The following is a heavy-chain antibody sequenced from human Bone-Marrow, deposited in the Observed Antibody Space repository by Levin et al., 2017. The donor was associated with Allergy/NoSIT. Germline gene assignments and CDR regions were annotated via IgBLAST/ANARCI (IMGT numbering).Heavy chain of an antibody. J-gene: IGHJ4*02. Sequence: GGSLRLSCAASGFTFSSYWMSWVRQAPGKGLEWVANIKQDGSEKYYVDSVKGRFTISRDNAKNSLYLQMNSLRAEDTAVYYCAREGIAAAWGVDYWGQGTLVTVSS. CDR2: IKQDGSEK. V-gene: IGHV3-7*01. CDR1: GFTFSSYW. D-gene: IGHD6-13*01. CDR3: AREGIAAAWGVDY.